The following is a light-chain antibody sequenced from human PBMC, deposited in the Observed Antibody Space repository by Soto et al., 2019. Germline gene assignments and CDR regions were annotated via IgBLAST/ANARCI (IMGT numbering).Light chain of an antibody. CDR1: SSNIGSNY. CDR3: AAWDDSLSGDNDV. Sequence: QSVLTQPPSASGTPGQRVTISCSGSSSNIGSNYVYWYQQLPGTAPKLLIYRNNQRPSGVPDRFSGAKSGTSASLAISGLRSEDEADYYCAAWDDSLSGDNDVFGTGTQLTVL. CDR2: RNN. J-gene: IGLJ1*01. V-gene: IGLV1-47*01.